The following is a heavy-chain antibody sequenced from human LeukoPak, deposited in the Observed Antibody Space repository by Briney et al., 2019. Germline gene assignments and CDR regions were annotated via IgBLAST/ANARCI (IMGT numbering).Heavy chain of an antibody. V-gene: IGHV1-46*03. CDR3: ARWSPIVVVAATRGSGYVD. CDR1: GYTFTSYY. CDR2: INPSGGST. J-gene: IGHJ4*02. D-gene: IGHD2-15*01. Sequence: GASVKVSCKASGYTFTSYYMQWVRQAPGQGLEWMGIINPSGGSTSYAQKFQGRVTMTRDTSTSTVYMELSSLRSEDTAVYYCARWSPIVVVAATRGSGYVDWGQGTLVTVSS.